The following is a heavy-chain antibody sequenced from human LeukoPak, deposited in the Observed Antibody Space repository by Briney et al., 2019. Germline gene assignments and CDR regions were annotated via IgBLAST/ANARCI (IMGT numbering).Heavy chain of an antibody. J-gene: IGHJ4*02. D-gene: IGHD2-15*01. Sequence: GGSLRLSCVASGFSVSRNYMSWVRQAPGEGLEWVSVIYSGGSTYYADSVKGRFTISRDNSKNTLYLQMNSLRAEDTAVYYCAREYCSGGSCYGEYYYDSEDWGQGTLVTVSS. CDR2: IYSGGST. V-gene: IGHV3-53*01. CDR1: GFSVSRNY. CDR3: AREYCSGGSCYGEYYYDSED.